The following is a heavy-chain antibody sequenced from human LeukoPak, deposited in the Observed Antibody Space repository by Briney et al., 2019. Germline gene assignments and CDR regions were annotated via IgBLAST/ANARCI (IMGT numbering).Heavy chain of an antibody. J-gene: IGHJ4*02. CDR2: IHYSGST. Sequence: SETLSLTCTVSGGSISSYYWTWIRQPPGKGLEWIGYIHYSGSTKYNPSLKSRVSISVDTSKNQFSLKLRSVTAADTAVYYCAREIYCSGGSCYSFDYWGQGTLVTVSS. D-gene: IGHD2-15*01. V-gene: IGHV4-59*12. CDR1: GGSISSYY. CDR3: AREIYCSGGSCYSFDY.